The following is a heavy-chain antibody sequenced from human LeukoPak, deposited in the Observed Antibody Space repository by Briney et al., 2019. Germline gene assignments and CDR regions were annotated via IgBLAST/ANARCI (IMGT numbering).Heavy chain of an antibody. CDR3: AKDLWGNEDY. CDR2: ISYDGTNK. D-gene: IGHD2-21*01. CDR1: GFTFSNYG. J-gene: IGHJ4*02. Sequence: QPGGSLRLSCEVSGFTFSNYGMPWVRQAPGKGPEWVAAISYDGTNKYYVDSVKGRFTISRDNSKNTLYLQMNSLRAEDTAVYYCAKDLWGNEDYWGQGTPVTVSS. V-gene: IGHV3-30*18.